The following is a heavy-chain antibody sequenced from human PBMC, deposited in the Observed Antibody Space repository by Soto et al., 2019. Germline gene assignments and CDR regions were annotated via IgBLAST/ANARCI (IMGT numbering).Heavy chain of an antibody. CDR2: IIPIFGTA. D-gene: IGHD6-6*01. J-gene: IGHJ5*02. CDR3: ARGVGRIGIAARPRVLGWFDP. CDR1: GGTFSSYA. Sequence: SVKVSCKASGGTFSSYAISWVRQAPGQGLEWMGGIIPIFGTANYAQKFQGRVTITADESTSTAYMELSSLRSEDTAVYYCARGVGRIGIAARPRVLGWFDPWGQGTLVTVSS. V-gene: IGHV1-69*13.